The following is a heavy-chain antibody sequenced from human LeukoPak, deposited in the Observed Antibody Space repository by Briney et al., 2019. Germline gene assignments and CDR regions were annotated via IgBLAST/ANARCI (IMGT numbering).Heavy chain of an antibody. CDR1: GYTFTSYD. V-gene: IGHV1-8*01. CDR2: MNPNSGNT. Sequence: ASVKVSCKASGYTFTSYDINWVRQATGRGLEWMGWMNPNSGNTGYAQKFQGRVTMTRNTSISTAYMELSSLRSEDTAVYYCATERSYSSSLYYYYGMDVWGQGTTVTVSS. J-gene: IGHJ6*02. CDR3: ATERSYSSSLYYYYGMDV. D-gene: IGHD6-13*01.